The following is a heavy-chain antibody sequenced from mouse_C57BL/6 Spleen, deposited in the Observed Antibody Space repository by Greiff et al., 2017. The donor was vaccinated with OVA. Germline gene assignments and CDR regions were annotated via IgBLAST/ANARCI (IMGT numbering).Heavy chain of an antibody. Sequence: EVQVVESGPGLVKPSQSLSLTCSVTGYSITSGYYWNWIRQFPGNKLEWMGYISYDGSNNYNPSLKNRISITRDTSKNQFFLKLNSVTTEDTATYYCARGKGNYYAMDYWGQGTSVTVSS. CDR3: ARGKGNYYAMDY. J-gene: IGHJ4*01. V-gene: IGHV3-6*01. CDR1: GYSITSGYY. CDR2: ISYDGSN. D-gene: IGHD1-3*01.